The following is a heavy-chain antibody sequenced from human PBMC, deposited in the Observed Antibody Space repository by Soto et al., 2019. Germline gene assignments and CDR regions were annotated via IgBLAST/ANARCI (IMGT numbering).Heavy chain of an antibody. D-gene: IGHD2-15*01. V-gene: IGHV3-23*01. CDR2: ISGRGDNT. CDR3: AKTPLRVGPIDY. J-gene: IGHJ4*02. CDR1: GFIFSNYV. Sequence: EVQLLDSGGGLVQPGGSLRLSCAASGFIFSNYVMSWVRQTPGKGLEWVSGISGRGDNTSYADSVKGRFTVSRDNSKNTLYLQMDSLRAEDTAVYYCAKTPLRVGPIDYWGQGTLVTVSS.